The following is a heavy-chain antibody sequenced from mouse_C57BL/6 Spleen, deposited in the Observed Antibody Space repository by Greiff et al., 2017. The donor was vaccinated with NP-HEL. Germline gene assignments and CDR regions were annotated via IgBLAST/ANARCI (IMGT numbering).Heavy chain of an antibody. CDR2: IRRKSSNYAT. V-gene: IGHV10-3*01. J-gene: IGHJ2*01. CDR3: VRGPFDY. CDR1: GFTFNTYA. Sequence: DVMLVESGGGLVQPKGSLKLSCAASGFTFNTYAMHWVRQAPGKGLEWVARIRRKSSNYATYYADSVKDRFTISRDDSQSMLYLQMNNLKTEDTAMYYCVRGPFDYWGQGTTLTVSS.